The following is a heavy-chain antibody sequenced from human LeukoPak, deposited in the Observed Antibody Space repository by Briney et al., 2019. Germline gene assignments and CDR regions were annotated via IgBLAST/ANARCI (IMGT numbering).Heavy chain of an antibody. D-gene: IGHD6-19*01. Sequence: SETLSLTCAVYGGSFSGYYWSWIRQPPGKGLEWIGEINHSGSTNYNPSLKSRVTISVDTSKNQFSLKLSSVTAADTAVYYCARDLGRAVAETWGQGTLVTVSS. CDR1: GGSFSGYY. CDR3: ARDLGRAVAET. V-gene: IGHV4-34*01. CDR2: INHSGST. J-gene: IGHJ5*02.